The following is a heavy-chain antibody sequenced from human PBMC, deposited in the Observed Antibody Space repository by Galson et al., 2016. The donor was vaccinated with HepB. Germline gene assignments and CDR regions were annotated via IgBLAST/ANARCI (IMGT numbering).Heavy chain of an antibody. CDR3: SRVGPSGYFFDY. D-gene: IGHD3-10*01. V-gene: IGHV3-21*04. Sequence: SLRLSCAASEFTFSTYSMNWVRQAPGKGLEWVSSISGSGQNTYYGASVQGRFTISRDNSKNTLYLQMNSLRAEDTAMYYCSRVGPSGYFFDYWGQGALVTVSS. CDR2: ISGSGQNT. J-gene: IGHJ4*02. CDR1: EFTFSTYS.